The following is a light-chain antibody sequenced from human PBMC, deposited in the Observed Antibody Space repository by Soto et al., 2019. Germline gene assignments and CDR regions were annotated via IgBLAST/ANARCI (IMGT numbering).Light chain of an antibody. Sequence: QSVLTQPPSVSGSPGQSVTISCTGTSSDVGSYNRVSWYQQPPGTAPKLMLYEVSNRPSGVPDRFSGSKSGNTASLTISGLQAEDGADYYCSSYTSSSTVVFGGGTKVTVL. J-gene: IGLJ2*01. CDR1: SSDVGSYNR. CDR3: SSYTSSSTVV. V-gene: IGLV2-18*02. CDR2: EVS.